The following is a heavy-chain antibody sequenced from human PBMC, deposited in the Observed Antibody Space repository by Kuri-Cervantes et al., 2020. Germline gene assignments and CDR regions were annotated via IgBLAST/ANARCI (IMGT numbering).Heavy chain of an antibody. D-gene: IGHD2-15*01. V-gene: IGHV3-23*01. CDR2: ISGSGGST. J-gene: IGHJ1*01. Sequence: GESLKISCAASGFTVSGNYMSWVRQAPGKGLEWVSAISGSGGSTYYADSVKGRFTISRDNSKNTLYLQMNSLRAEDTAVYYCAKDQVVYFWGQGTLVTVSS. CDR1: GFTVSGNY. CDR3: AKDQVVYF.